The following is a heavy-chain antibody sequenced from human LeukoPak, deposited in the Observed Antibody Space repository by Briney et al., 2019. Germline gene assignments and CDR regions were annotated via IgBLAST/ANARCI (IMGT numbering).Heavy chain of an antibody. CDR1: GYSFTSYW. CDR2: IYPGDSDT. V-gene: IGHV5-51*04. Sequence: GESLKISCKGSGYSFTSYWIGWVRQMPGKGLEWMGIIYPGDSDTRYSPSFQGQVTISADKPISTAYLQWSSLKASDPAMYYCARLWTAAGNNVDYWGQGTLVTVSS. CDR3: ARLWTAAGNNVDY. J-gene: IGHJ4*02. D-gene: IGHD6-13*01.